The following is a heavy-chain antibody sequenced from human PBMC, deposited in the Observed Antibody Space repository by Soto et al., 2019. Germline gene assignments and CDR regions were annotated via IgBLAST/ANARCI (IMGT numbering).Heavy chain of an antibody. CDR3: VRTFVGDY. CDR1: GFNFGSDA. CDR2: ITDTGGGT. J-gene: IGHJ4*02. V-gene: IGHV3-23*01. Sequence: EVQMLESGGGLVQPGGSLRLSCAASGFNFGSDAMSWVRQAPGKGLEWVSAITDTGGGTYYTDSVKGRFTISRDNSKNTLYLQTQSLRTEDTAVYYCVRTFVGDYWGQGILVTVSS. D-gene: IGHD3-16*01.